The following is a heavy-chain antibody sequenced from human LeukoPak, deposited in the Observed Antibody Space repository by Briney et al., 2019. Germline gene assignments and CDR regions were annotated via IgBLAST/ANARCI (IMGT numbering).Heavy chain of an antibody. CDR3: ARQRLASCDGDCYVSSVPNWYFEL. J-gene: IGHJ2*01. CDR2: IYYSGGT. Sequence: PSETLSLTCAVSGGFVSSSDYYWGWIRRPPGRGLEWIGSIYYSGGTYHNPSLKSRVTISIDMSQTYFSLKLSSVTAADTALYYCARQRLASCDGDCYVSSVPNWYFELWGRGAQVIVSS. CDR1: GGFVSSSDYY. V-gene: IGHV4-39*01. D-gene: IGHD2-21*02.